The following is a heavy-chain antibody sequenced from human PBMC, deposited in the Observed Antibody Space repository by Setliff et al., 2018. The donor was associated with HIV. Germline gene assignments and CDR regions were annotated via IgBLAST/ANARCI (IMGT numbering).Heavy chain of an antibody. CDR2: INHSGST. V-gene: IGHV4-34*01. Sequence: PSETLSLTCAVYGGSFSGYYWSWIRQPPGKGLEWIGEINHSGSTNYNPSLKSRVTISVDTSKNQFSLKLSSVTAADTAVYYCTRAEQQLPYYYYYYGMDVWGQGTTGTVSS. CDR1: GGSFSGYY. J-gene: IGHJ6*02. D-gene: IGHD6-13*01. CDR3: TRAEQQLPYYYYYYGMDV.